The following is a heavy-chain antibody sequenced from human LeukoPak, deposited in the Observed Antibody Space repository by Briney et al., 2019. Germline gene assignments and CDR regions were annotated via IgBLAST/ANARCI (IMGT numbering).Heavy chain of an antibody. CDR3: TREFFDILTGNFNYFDY. D-gene: IGHD3-9*01. Sequence: GGSLRLSCAASGFTFSSYSMNWVRQAPGKGLEWVGFIRSKTYSGTTEFAASVKGRFTMSRDDSKRIAYLQMNSLKIEDTAVYYCTREFFDILTGNFNYFDYWGQGNLVTVSS. CDR2: IRSKTYSGTT. V-gene: IGHV3-49*04. CDR1: GFTFSSYS. J-gene: IGHJ4*02.